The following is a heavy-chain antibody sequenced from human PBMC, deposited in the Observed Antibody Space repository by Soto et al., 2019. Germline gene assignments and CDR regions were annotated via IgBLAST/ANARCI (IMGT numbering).Heavy chain of an antibody. Sequence: QVQLQESGPGLVKPSQTLSLTCTVSGGSITSGGYCWTWIRQDPVKGLEWMGHIYYSGSSSYNPSLKSRLTISIDTSKNQFSLKLTSVTAADMAVYYCARDGDYFGSGSPPLLSKWGQGTLVTVSS. J-gene: IGHJ4*02. CDR1: GGSITSGGYC. CDR2: IYYSGSS. CDR3: ARDGDYFGSGSPPLLSK. D-gene: IGHD3-10*01. V-gene: IGHV4-31*03.